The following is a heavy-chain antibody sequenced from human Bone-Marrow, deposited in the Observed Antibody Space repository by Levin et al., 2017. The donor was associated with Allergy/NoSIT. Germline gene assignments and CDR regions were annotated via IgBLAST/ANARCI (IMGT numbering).Heavy chain of an antibody. J-gene: IGHJ4*02. CDR3: AKADGETAKVFDY. CDR2: ISSGGSNE. D-gene: IGHD2-21*02. V-gene: IGHV3-30*18. Sequence: GGSLRLSCAASGFTFSNYGMHWVRQAPGKGLEWLAFISSGGSNEYYGDSVKGRLTISRDNSKNTLFPQMNSLRAEDTAVYYCAKADGETAKVFDYWGQGTLVTVSS. CDR1: GFTFSNYG.